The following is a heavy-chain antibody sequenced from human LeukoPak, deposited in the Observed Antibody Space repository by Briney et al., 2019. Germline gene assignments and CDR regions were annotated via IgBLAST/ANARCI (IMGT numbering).Heavy chain of an antibody. CDR3: ARDLGAYGDYDFLFNY. J-gene: IGHJ4*02. Sequence: GGSLRLSCSASGFTFSSYAMHWVRQAPGKGLEYVSGVTSNGGSTDYADAVKGRFTISRDNSKNTLYLQMSSLRVEDTAVYYCARDLGAYGDYDFLFNYWGQGTLVTVSS. CDR1: GFTFSSYA. V-gene: IGHV3-64D*09. D-gene: IGHD4-17*01. CDR2: VTSNGGST.